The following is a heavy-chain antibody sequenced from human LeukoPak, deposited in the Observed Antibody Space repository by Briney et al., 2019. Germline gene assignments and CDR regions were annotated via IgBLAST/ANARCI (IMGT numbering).Heavy chain of an antibody. Sequence: SETLSLTCTVSGGSISSSSYYWGWIRQPPGKGLEWIGSIYYSGSTYYNPSLKSRVTISVDTSKNQFSLKLSSVTAADTAVYYCARSVYYYDSSGINWFDPWGQGTLVTVSS. CDR1: GGSISSSSYY. CDR2: IYYSGST. J-gene: IGHJ5*02. CDR3: ARSVYYYDSSGINWFDP. V-gene: IGHV4-39*01. D-gene: IGHD3-22*01.